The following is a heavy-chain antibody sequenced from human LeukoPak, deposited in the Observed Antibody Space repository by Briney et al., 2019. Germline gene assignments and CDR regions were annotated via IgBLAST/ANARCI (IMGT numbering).Heavy chain of an antibody. D-gene: IGHD6-13*01. CDR3: ARHSTSWDPFDY. V-gene: IGHV6-1*01. Sequence: SQTLSLTCAISGASVSSNSAAWNWIRQSPSRGLEWLGRAYYRSKWYSDYAVSVKSRITINTDTSKSQFSLQLNSVTPEDTAVYYCARHSTSWDPFDYWSQGTLVTVSS. CDR2: AYYRSKWYS. J-gene: IGHJ4*02. CDR1: GASVSSNSAA.